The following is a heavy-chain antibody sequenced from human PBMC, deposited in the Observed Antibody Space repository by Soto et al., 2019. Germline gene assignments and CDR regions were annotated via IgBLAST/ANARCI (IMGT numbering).Heavy chain of an antibody. CDR3: ASDLVLWFGDNYDMDV. V-gene: IGHV1-69*02. Sequence: QVQLVQSGAEVKKPGSSVKVSCKASGGTFSSYTISWVRQAPGQGLEWMGRIIPILGIANYAQKFQGRVTITADKSTSTAYMELSSLRSEDTAVYYCASDLVLWFGDNYDMDVWGKGTTVTVSS. J-gene: IGHJ6*03. CDR2: IIPILGIA. D-gene: IGHD3-10*01. CDR1: GGTFSSYT.